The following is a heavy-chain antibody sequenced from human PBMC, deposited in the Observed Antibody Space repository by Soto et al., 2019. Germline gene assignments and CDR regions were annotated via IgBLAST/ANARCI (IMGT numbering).Heavy chain of an antibody. CDR2: IT. Sequence: ASETLSLTCTVSGGSVSSGNYYWSWIRQPPGKGLEWIGYITDYNPSLKSRVTISVDTSKNQFSLKLSSVTAADTAVYYCARDRLQQIFDYWGQGTLVTVSS. CDR3: ARDRLQQIFDY. CDR1: GGSVSSGNYY. V-gene: IGHV4-61*01. J-gene: IGHJ4*02. D-gene: IGHD4-4*01.